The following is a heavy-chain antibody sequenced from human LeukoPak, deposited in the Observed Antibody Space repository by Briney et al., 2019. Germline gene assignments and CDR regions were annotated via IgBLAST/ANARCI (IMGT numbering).Heavy chain of an antibody. D-gene: IGHD3-9*01. CDR3: ARDPLWAYDILTGYYYDGMDV. CDR2: INPSGGST. Sequence: GASVKVSCKASGYTFTSYYMHWVRQAPGQGLEWMGIINPSGGSTSYAQKFQGRVTITADESTSTAYMELSSLRSEDTAVYYCARDPLWAYDILTGYYYDGMDVWGQGTTVTVSS. V-gene: IGHV1-46*01. J-gene: IGHJ6*02. CDR1: GYTFTSYY.